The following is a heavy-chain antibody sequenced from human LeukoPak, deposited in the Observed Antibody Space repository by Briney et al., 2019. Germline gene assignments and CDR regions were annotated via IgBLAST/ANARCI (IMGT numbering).Heavy chain of an antibody. CDR1: GFTFSDYS. V-gene: IGHV3-48*01. Sequence: GGSLRLSCAASGFTFSDYSMNWVRQAPGKGLEWISYIGIDSGNTNYADSVKGRFTISGDKAMNSLYLQMNSLRVEDTAVYYCARDYKYAFDNWGQGTLVTVSS. J-gene: IGHJ4*02. CDR3: ARDYKYAFDN. D-gene: IGHD5-24*01. CDR2: IGIDSGNT.